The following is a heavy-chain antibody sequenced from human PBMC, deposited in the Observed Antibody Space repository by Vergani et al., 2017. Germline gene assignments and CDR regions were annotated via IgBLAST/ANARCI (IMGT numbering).Heavy chain of an antibody. J-gene: IGHJ4*02. Sequence: QVQLVQSGAEVKKPGASVKVSCKASGYTFTSYGISWVRQAPGQGLEWMGWISAYNGNTNYAQKLQGRVTMTTDTSTSTTYMELRSLRSDDTAVYYCARDRVIVVPAAIVNFDYWGQGTLVTVSS. V-gene: IGHV1-18*01. CDR3: ARDRVIVVPAAIVNFDY. CDR1: GYTFTSYG. D-gene: IGHD2-2*01. CDR2: ISAYNGNT.